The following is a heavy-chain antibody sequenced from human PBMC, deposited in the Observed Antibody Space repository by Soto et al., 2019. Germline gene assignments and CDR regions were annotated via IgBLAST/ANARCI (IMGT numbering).Heavy chain of an antibody. J-gene: IGHJ4*02. Sequence: GGSLRLSCAASGFTFSSYGMHWVRQAPGKGLEWVAVISYDGSNKYYADSVKGRFTISRDNSKNTLYLQMNSLRAEDTAVYYCAKPYIAGSKWLVWGCLDYWGQGTLVTVSS. D-gene: IGHD6-19*01. V-gene: IGHV3-30*18. CDR2: ISYDGSNK. CDR1: GFTFSSYG. CDR3: AKPYIAGSKWLVWGCLDY.